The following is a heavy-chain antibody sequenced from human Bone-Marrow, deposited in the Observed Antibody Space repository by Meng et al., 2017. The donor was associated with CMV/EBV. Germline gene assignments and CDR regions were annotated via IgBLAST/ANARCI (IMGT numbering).Heavy chain of an antibody. CDR3: ARDHQAGTYYYYGMDV. Sequence: SVKVSCKASGYTFAGHYLHWVRQAPGQGLEWVGGTIPMYGTANYAQRFQGRVTITTDESMNTAYMELTSLTSDDTAVYYCARDHQAGTYYYYGMDVWGQGTTVTVSS. V-gene: IGHV1-69*05. CDR2: TIPMYGTA. CDR1: GYTFAGHY. J-gene: IGHJ6*02.